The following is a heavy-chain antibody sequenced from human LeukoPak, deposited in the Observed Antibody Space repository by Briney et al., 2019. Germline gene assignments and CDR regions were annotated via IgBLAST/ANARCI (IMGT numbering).Heavy chain of an antibody. J-gene: IGHJ5*02. V-gene: IGHV3-23*01. D-gene: IGHD4-17*01. CDR3: AKDPTTVSGFDP. Sequence: GGTLRLSCAASGFTFSSYGMSWVRQAPGKGLEWVSAISGSGGSTYYADSVKGRFTISRDNSKNTLYLQMNSLRAEDTAVYYCAKDPTTVSGFDPWGQGTLVTVSS. CDR2: ISGSGGST. CDR1: GFTFSSYG.